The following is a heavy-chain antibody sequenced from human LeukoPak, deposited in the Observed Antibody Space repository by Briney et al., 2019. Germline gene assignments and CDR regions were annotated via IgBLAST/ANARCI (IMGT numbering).Heavy chain of an antibody. J-gene: IGHJ4*02. CDR2: ISAYNGNT. D-gene: IGHD2-15*01. CDR1: GYTFTSYG. Sequence: ASVKVSCKASGYTFTSYGISWVRQAPGQGLEWMGWISAYNGNTNYAQKLQGRVTMTTDTSTSTAYMELRSLRSDDTAGYYCARGYCSGGSCYPMGYWGQGTLVTVSS. CDR3: ARGYCSGGSCYPMGY. V-gene: IGHV1-18*01.